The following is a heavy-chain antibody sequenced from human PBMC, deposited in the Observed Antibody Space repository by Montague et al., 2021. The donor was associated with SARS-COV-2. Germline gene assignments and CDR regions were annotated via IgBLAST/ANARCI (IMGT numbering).Heavy chain of an antibody. D-gene: IGHD6-13*01. Sequence: CAISGDSVSGNSAACNSIRQSPSLGLHWLGRTYYRSKWINEYAVSVKSRITINPDTSKNQFSLQLNSVTPEDTAMYYCARDRDLSSWDYWGQGTLVTVSS. CDR3: ARDRDLSSWDY. CDR1: GDSVSGNSAA. CDR2: TYYRSKWIN. J-gene: IGHJ4*02. V-gene: IGHV6-1*01.